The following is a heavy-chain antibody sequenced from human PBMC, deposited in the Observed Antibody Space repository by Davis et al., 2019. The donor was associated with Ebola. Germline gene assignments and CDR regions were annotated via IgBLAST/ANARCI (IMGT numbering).Heavy chain of an antibody. CDR3: ARAGNYRFDY. D-gene: IGHD1-7*01. CDR1: GFTFSSYR. J-gene: IGHJ4*02. Sequence: GESLKISCVASGFTFSSYRMHWVRQVPGKGLLWVSRMNNDGSTIDYADSVKGRFTISRDNAKSTLYLQMNSLSDEDTAVYYCARAGNYRFDYWGQGTLVTVSS. V-gene: IGHV3-74*01. CDR2: MNNDGSTI.